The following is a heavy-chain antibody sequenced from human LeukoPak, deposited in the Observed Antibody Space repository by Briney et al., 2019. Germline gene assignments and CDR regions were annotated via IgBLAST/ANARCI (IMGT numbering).Heavy chain of an antibody. D-gene: IGHD4-11*01. CDR3: ASRLHGGTAYYMDV. J-gene: IGHJ6*03. Sequence: ASVKVSCKASGYTFTSYYMHWVRQAPGQGLEWMGIINPSGGSTSYAQKFQGRVTMTEDTSTDTAYMELSSLRSEDTAVYYCASRLHGGTAYYMDVWGKGTTVTVSS. V-gene: IGHV1-46*01. CDR2: INPSGGST. CDR1: GYTFTSYY.